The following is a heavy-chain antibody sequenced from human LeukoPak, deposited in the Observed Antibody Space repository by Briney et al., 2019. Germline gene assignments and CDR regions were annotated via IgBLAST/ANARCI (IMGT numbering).Heavy chain of an antibody. CDR3: ARLSSSGWYGNYYYYGMDV. CDR2: IYYSGST. CDR1: GGSISIYY. D-gene: IGHD6-19*01. V-gene: IGHV4-59*08. Sequence: SETLSLTCTVSGGSISIYYWSWIRQPPGKGLEWIGYIYYSGSTNYNPSLKSRVTISVDTSKNQFSLKLSSVTAADTAVYYCARLSSSGWYGNYYYYGMDVWGQGTTVTVSS. J-gene: IGHJ6*02.